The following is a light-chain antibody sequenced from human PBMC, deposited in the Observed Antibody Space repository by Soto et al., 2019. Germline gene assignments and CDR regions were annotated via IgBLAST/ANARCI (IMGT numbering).Light chain of an antibody. J-gene: IGLJ2*01. CDR3: QSYDSSLSGVV. CDR2: GNS. CDR1: SSNIGAGYD. Sequence: QSVLTQPPSVAGAPGQRVTISCTGSSSNIGAGYDVHWYQQLPGTAPKLLIYGNSNRPSGVPDRFSGPKSGTSASLAITGLQAEDEADYYSQSYDSSLSGVVFGGETKLTVL. V-gene: IGLV1-40*01.